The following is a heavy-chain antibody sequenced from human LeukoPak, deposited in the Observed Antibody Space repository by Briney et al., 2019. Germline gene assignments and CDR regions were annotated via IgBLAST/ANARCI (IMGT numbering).Heavy chain of an antibody. CDR2: ISPSGGST. D-gene: IGHD1-26*01. Sequence: ASVKVSCKAFGYTFTSNYMHWVRQAPGQGPEWMGVISPSGGSTTYAQKFQGRVTLTRDMSTSTDHLELSSLRSDDTAVYFCARDNSVGDYAWWFDPWGQGTLVTVSS. V-gene: IGHV1-46*01. CDR3: ARDNSVGDYAWWFDP. J-gene: IGHJ5*02. CDR1: GYTFTSNY.